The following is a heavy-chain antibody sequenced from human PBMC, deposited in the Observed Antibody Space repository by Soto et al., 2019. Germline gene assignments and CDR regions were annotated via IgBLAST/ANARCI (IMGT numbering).Heavy chain of an antibody. Sequence: GASVRVSCKASGYTFTGYYMHWVRQSPGQGLEWMGWINPNSGGTNYAQKFQGRVTMTMDTSISTAYMELSRLRSDETAVYYCAASRDGDNRPFDYWGQGTLVTVSS. D-gene: IGHD2-2*01. CDR3: AASRDGDNRPFDY. CDR1: GYTFTGYY. J-gene: IGHJ4*02. V-gene: IGHV1-2*02. CDR2: INPNSGGT.